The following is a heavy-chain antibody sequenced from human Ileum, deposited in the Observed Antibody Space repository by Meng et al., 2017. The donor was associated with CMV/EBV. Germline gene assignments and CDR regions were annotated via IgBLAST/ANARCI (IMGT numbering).Heavy chain of an antibody. CDR1: FTCSRYA. CDR2: INGHGTTT. D-gene: IGHD2-2*01. Sequence: FTCSRYAMSWLRQAPGRGMEWVSDINGHGTTTYYADSVRGRFTISRDNSENTLYLQMNSLRDEDTALYYCAKALCRWGSDTSCYENAWGQGTLVTVSS. J-gene: IGHJ5*02. CDR3: AKALCRWGSDTSCYENA. V-gene: IGHV3-23*01.